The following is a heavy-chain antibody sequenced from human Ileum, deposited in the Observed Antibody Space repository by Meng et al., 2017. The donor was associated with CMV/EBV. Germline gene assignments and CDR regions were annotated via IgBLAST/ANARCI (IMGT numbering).Heavy chain of an antibody. CDR2: ISYDGSNK. Sequence: GGSLRLSCAASGFTFSSHAMHWVRQAPGKGLEWVAVISYDGSNKYYADSVKGRFTISRDNSKNTLYLQMNSLRAEDTAVYYCAREGTLSFSLDSWGQGTLVTVSS. CDR3: AREGTLSFSLDS. J-gene: IGHJ4*02. D-gene: IGHD3-10*01. V-gene: IGHV3-30*04. CDR1: GFTFSSHA.